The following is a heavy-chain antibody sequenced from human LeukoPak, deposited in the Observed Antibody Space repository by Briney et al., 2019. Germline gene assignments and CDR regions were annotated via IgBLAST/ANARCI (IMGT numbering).Heavy chain of an antibody. J-gene: IGHJ5*02. CDR3: ARRGIWDLQIGNWFDP. V-gene: IGHV4-39*01. CDR1: GDSITTNSYW. CDR2: IYSSGNS. Sequence: KTSETLSLTCSISGDSITTNSYWWGWIRRSAGKGLEWIGSIYSSGNSYYNPSRKTRATISPDQSKNEYSLRLTSVTAADTAISYCARRGIWDLQIGNWFDPWGQGILVIVSS. D-gene: IGHD3-16*01.